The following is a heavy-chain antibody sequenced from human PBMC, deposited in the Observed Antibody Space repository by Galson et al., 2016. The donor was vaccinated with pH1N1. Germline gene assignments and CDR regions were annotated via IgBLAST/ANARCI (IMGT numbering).Heavy chain of an antibody. Sequence: QSGAEVKQPGESLKISCKGSGYSFTRHWIGWVRQMPGKGLEWMVTIYHDDSNIIYSPSFQGQVTVSADKSITTAYLQWSSLKASDSGMYYCARLSRYCNGGSCFAFDYWGQGALVSVSS. CDR3: ARLSRYCNGGSCFAFDY. CDR2: IYHDDSNI. J-gene: IGHJ4*02. D-gene: IGHD2-15*01. V-gene: IGHV5-51*03. CDR1: GYSFTRHW.